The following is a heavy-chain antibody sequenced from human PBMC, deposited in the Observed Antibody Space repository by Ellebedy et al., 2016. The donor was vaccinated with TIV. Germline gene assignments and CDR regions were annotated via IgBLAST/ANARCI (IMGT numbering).Heavy chain of an antibody. CDR2: ISWNSGSI. D-gene: IGHD6-19*01. CDR3: AKVSSGWYTPYYMDV. V-gene: IGHV3-9*01. Sequence: SLKISXAASGFTFDDYAMHWVRQAPGKGLEWVSGISWNSGSIGYADSVKGRFTISRDNAKNSLYLQMNSLRAEDTALYYCAKVSSGWYTPYYMDVWGKGTTVTVSS. CDR1: GFTFDDYA. J-gene: IGHJ6*03.